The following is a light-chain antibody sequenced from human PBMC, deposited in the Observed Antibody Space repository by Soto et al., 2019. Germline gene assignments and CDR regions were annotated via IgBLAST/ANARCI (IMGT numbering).Light chain of an antibody. CDR1: QGISNY. J-gene: IGKJ5*01. Sequence: DIQMTQSPSSLSASVGDRVTITCRASQGISNYLAWYQQKPGKVPQLLIYAASTLQSGVPSRFSGSGSGTNFTLTISSLQPEDVATCYCQKYNSESITFGQGTRLEIK. V-gene: IGKV1-27*01. CDR3: QKYNSESIT. CDR2: AAS.